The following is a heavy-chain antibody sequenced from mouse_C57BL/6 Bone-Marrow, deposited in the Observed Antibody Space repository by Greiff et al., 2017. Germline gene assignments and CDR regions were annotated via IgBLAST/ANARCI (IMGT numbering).Heavy chain of an antibody. J-gene: IGHJ4*01. CDR1: GYTFTSYW. CDR3: ARENYDYDGYAMDY. Sequence: QVQLQQPGAELVKPGASVKMSCKASGYTFTSYWITWVKQRPGQGLEWIGEIYPGSGSTNYNEKFKSKATLTVDTSSSTAYMQLSSLTSEDSAVYYGARENYDYDGYAMDYWGQGTSVTVSS. V-gene: IGHV1-55*01. D-gene: IGHD2-4*01. CDR2: IYPGSGST.